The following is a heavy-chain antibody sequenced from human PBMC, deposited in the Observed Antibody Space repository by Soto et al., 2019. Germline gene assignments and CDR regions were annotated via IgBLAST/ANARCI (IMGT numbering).Heavy chain of an antibody. Sequence: SETLSLTCAVSGYSISSGYYWGWIRQPPGKGLEWIGSIYHSGSTYYNPSLKSRVTISVDTSKNQFSLKLSSVTAADTAVYYCARDQSPYYDFWSGYYTRTYYYYGMDVWGQGTTVTVS. CDR1: GYSISSGYY. D-gene: IGHD3-3*01. CDR2: IYHSGST. J-gene: IGHJ6*02. V-gene: IGHV4-38-2*02. CDR3: ARDQSPYYDFWSGYYTRTYYYYGMDV.